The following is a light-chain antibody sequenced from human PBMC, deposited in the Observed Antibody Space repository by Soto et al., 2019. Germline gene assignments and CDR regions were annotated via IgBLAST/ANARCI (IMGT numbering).Light chain of an antibody. CDR3: GGWDDSLSGPV. CDR2: EVS. Sequence: QSALTQPASVSGSPGQSITISCTGTNNDVGAYTYVSWYQQHPGKAPRLIIYEVSERPSGVSNRFSGSKSGNTASLVISGLQAEDEADYYCGGWDDSLSGPVFGGGTKLTVL. CDR1: NNDVGAYTY. J-gene: IGLJ2*01. V-gene: IGLV2-14*01.